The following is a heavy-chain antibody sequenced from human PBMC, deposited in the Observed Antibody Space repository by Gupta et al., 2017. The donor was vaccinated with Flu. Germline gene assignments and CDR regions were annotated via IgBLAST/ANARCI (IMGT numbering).Heavy chain of an antibody. Sequence: MHWVRQAPGKGLEWVALMSYDGRNEYYAASVRGRFTISRDRSKNMLYLQMNSLRVEDTAVYYWARCSVPGSPSTADYFAFWGQGTLGTVSS. J-gene: IGHJ4*02. CDR3: ARCSVPGSPSTADYFAF. CDR2: MSYDGRNE. D-gene: IGHD6-19*01. V-gene: IGHV3-33*01.